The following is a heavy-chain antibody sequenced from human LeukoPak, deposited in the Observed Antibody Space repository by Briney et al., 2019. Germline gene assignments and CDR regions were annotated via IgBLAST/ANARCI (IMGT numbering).Heavy chain of an antibody. J-gene: IGHJ4*02. CDR3: AKESDSGYAPFDY. Sequence: GGSLRLSCAASGFTFSNYAMNWVRQAPGKGLEWVSGISGSGGNTYYADSVKGRFTISRDNSKNTLYLQMNSLRAEDTAVYYCAKESDSGYAPFDYWGQGTLVTVSS. CDR2: ISGSGGNT. D-gene: IGHD5-12*01. CDR1: GFTFSNYA. V-gene: IGHV3-23*01.